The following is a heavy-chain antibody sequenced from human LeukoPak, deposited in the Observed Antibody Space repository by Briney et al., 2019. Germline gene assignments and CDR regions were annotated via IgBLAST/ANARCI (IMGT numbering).Heavy chain of an antibody. V-gene: IGHV3-53*01. J-gene: IGHJ6*02. CDR2: IYSGGST. CDR3: ARDKYDILTGSYGMDV. Sequence: PGGSLRLSCAASGFTFSSYGMHWVRQAPGKGLEWVSVIYSGGSTYYADSVKGRFTISRDNSKNTLYLQMNSLRAEDTAVYYCARDKYDILTGSYGMDVWGQGTTVTVSS. CDR1: GFTFSSYG. D-gene: IGHD3-9*01.